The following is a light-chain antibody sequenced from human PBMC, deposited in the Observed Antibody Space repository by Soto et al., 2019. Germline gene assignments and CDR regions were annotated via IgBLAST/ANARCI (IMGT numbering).Light chain of an antibody. CDR3: LLDFRYFWA. Sequence: DIQMTQSPSTLSASVGDRVTITCRASQSITDWVAWYQQKPGKAPKLLIYDASSLESGVPSRFSGSGSGTDFTLTISSLQPEDFATYYCLLDFRYFWAFGQGTKVDIK. J-gene: IGKJ1*01. V-gene: IGKV1-5*01. CDR1: QSITDW. CDR2: DAS.